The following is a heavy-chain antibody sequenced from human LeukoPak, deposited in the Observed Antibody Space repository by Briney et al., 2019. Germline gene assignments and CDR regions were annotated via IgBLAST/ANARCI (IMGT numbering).Heavy chain of an antibody. V-gene: IGHV3-9*01. J-gene: IGHJ4*02. CDR2: ISWNSGSI. CDR1: GFTFDDYA. D-gene: IGHD6-13*01. Sequence: GGSLRLSWAASGFTFDDYAMHWVRQAPGKGLEWVSGISWNSGSIGYADSVKGRFTISRDNAKNSLYLQMNRLRAEDTALYYCAKDKIAAAGLDWGQGTLVTVSS. CDR3: AKDKIAAAGLD.